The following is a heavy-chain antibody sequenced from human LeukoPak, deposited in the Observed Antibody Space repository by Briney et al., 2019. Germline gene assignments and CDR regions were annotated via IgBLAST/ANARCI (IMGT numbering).Heavy chain of an antibody. J-gene: IGHJ3*02. D-gene: IGHD3-22*01. CDR2: IYTSGST. CDR3: ARRMYYYDSSGYYYLRPMGAFDI. CDR1: GGSISSGSYY. V-gene: IGHV4-61*02. Sequence: SETLSLTRTVSGGSISSGSYYWSWIRQPAGKGLEWIGRIYTSGSTNYNPSLKSRVTISVDTSKNQFSLKLSSVTAADTAVYYCARRMYYYDSSGYYYLRPMGAFDIWGQGTMVTVSS.